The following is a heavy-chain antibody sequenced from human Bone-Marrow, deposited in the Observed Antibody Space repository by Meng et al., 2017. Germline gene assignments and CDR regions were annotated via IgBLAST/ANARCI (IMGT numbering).Heavy chain of an antibody. CDR1: GGSFHDYY. Sequence: HAPLLQCGAVLFEAPETLSLTCFVSGGSFHDYYLSWIRQPPGKGLEWIGEINHRGSTNYNPSLESRATISVDTSQNNLSLKLSSVTAADSAVYYCARGPTTMAHDFDYWGQGTLVTVSS. D-gene: IGHD4-11*01. CDR3: ARGPTTMAHDFDY. J-gene: IGHJ4*02. V-gene: IGHV4-34*01. CDR2: INHRGST.